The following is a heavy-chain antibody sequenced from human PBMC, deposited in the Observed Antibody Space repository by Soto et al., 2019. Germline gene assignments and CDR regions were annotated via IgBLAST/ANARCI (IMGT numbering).Heavy chain of an antibody. Sequence: QVQLVQSGAEVMKPGSSVKVSCKDSGGSFSNFVISWVRQAPGQGLEWMGGIIPNFGTTNYAQKFQGKVTITADETTRTAYLEVSGLTSEDTSVYYCARDVGGEAPSRYWGQGTLVTVSS. CDR1: GGSFSNFV. J-gene: IGHJ4*02. D-gene: IGHD3-16*01. V-gene: IGHV1-69*01. CDR2: IIPNFGTT. CDR3: ARDVGGEAPSRY.